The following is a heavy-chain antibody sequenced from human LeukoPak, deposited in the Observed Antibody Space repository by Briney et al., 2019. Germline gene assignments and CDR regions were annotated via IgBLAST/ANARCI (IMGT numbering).Heavy chain of an antibody. CDR1: GYTFTSYG. CDR3: ARVPRESSGWYAEDY. J-gene: IGHJ4*02. CDR2: ISAYNGNT. Sequence: ASVNVSCKASGYTFTSYGISWVRQAPGQGLEWMGWISAYNGNTNYAQKLQGRVTMTTDTSTSTAYMELGSLRSDDTAVYYCARVPRESSGWYAEDYWGQGTLVTVSS. D-gene: IGHD6-19*01. V-gene: IGHV1-18*01.